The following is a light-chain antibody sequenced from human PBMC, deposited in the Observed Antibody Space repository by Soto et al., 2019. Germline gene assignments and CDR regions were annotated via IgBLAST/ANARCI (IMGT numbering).Light chain of an antibody. CDR1: QSAGTF. CDR3: QQRASWPLT. V-gene: IGKV3-11*01. Sequence: EIVLTQSPATLSLSPGERATLSCRASQSAGTFLGWYQQKPGQAPRLLIYDVSDRATGIPARFSGSGSGTDFPLTISSLEPEDFAVYYCQQRASWPLTFGGGTKVEI. CDR2: DVS. J-gene: IGKJ4*01.